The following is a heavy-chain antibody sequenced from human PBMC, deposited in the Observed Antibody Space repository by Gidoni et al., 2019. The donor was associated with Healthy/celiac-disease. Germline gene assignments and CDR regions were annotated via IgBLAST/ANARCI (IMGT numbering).Heavy chain of an antibody. CDR2: IYHSGST. CDR3: ARAPCSGGSCNLFDP. V-gene: IGHV4-30-2*01. CDR1: GGSISSGGYS. J-gene: IGHJ5*02. Sequence: QLPLQESGSGLVKPSQTLSLTCAVSGGSISSGGYSWSWIRQPPGKGREWIGYIYHSGSTYYNPSLKSRVTISVDRSKNQFALKLTSVTAADTAVYYCARAPCSGGSCNLFDPWGQGTLVTVSS. D-gene: IGHD2-15*01.